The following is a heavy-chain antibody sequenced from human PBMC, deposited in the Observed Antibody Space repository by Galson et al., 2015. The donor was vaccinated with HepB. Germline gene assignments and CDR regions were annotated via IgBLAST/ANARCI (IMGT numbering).Heavy chain of an antibody. D-gene: IGHD1-26*01. V-gene: IGHV4-31*03. CDR1: GGSISSGGYY. CDR3: ARGKVSVRSWNWFDP. Sequence: TLSLTCTVSGGSISSGGYYWSWIRQHPGKGLEWIGYIYYSGSTYYNPSLKSRVTISVDTSKNQFSLKLSSVTAADTAVYYCARGKVSVRSWNWFDPWGQGTLVTVSS. CDR2: IYYSGST. J-gene: IGHJ5*02.